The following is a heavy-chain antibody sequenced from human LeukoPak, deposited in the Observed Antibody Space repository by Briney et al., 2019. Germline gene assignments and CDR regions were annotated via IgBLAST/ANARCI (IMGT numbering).Heavy chain of an antibody. CDR3: ATFNGYTGTYCFDY. CDR1: GYTFTDYY. CDR2: VDPEDGET. Sequence: ASVKVSCKVSGYTFTDYYMHWVQQAPGKGLEWMGLVDPEDGETIYAEKFQGRVTITADTSTDTAYMELSSLRSEDTAVYYCATFNGYTGTYCFDYWGQGTLVTVSS. J-gene: IGHJ4*02. V-gene: IGHV1-69-2*01. D-gene: IGHD1-1*01.